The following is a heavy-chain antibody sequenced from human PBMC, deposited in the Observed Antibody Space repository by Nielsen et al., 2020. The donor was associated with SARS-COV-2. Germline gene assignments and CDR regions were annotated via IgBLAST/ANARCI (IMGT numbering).Heavy chain of an antibody. D-gene: IGHD5-18*01. V-gene: IGHV4-39*01. J-gene: IGHJ4*02. CDR2: IYYSGST. Sequence: SETLSLTCTVSGGSISSSSYYWGWIRQPPGKGLEWIGSIYYSGSTYYNPSLKSRVTISVDTSKNQFSLKLSSVTAADTAVYYCARQKSSYGHFDYWGKGTLVTVSS. CDR1: GGSISSSSYY. CDR3: ARQKSSYGHFDY.